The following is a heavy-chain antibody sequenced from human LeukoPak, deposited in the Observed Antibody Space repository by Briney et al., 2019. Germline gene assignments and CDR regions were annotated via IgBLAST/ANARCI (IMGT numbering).Heavy chain of an antibody. CDR1: GFTFSNYW. Sequence: PGESLRLSCAASGFTFSNYWMHWVRQDPGKGLVWVSFINPDGSTTNYADSVKGRFTISRDNAKNALFLQMNSLRDEDTAVYYCARDQHLAFDIWGQGTMVTVSS. V-gene: IGHV3-74*01. CDR3: ARDQHLAFDI. CDR2: INPDGSTT. J-gene: IGHJ3*02.